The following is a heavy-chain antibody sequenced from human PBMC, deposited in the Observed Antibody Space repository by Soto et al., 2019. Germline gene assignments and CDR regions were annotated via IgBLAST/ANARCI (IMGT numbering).Heavy chain of an antibody. J-gene: IGHJ6*02. D-gene: IGHD3-3*01. Sequence: QVQLVQSGAEVKKPGASVKVSCKASGYTFTSYGISWVRQAPGQGLEWMGWISAYNGNTNYAQKLQGRVTMTTDTSTSXXYXXXXXXXXXXXXXXXXXXXXXXXKEWLXWXXYYYGMDVWGQGTTVTVSS. CDR2: ISAYNGNT. V-gene: IGHV1-18*01. CDR3: XXXXXXXKEWLXWXXYYYGMDV. CDR1: GYTFTSYG.